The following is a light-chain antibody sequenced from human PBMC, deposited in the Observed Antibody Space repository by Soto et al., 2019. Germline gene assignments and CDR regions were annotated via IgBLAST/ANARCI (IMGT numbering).Light chain of an antibody. CDR3: QQYNSYSWT. CDR2: KAS. J-gene: IGKJ1*01. V-gene: IGKV1-5*03. CDR1: QSISSW. Sequence: DIQMTQSPSTLSASVGDRVTITCRASQSISSWLAWYQQKPGKAPKLLIYKASSLESGVPSRFSGSGSGTAFTHTISSLQPDDFATYYCQQYNSYSWTFGQGTKVEIK.